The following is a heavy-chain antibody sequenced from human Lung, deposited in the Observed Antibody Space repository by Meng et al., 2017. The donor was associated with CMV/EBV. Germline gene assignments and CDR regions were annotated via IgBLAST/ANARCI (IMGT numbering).Heavy chain of an antibody. CDR2: IFSNDEK. Sequence: SGPTLVKPTETLTLTCTVSGFSLSNARMGVSWIRQPPGKALEWLAHIFSNDEKSYSTSLKSRLTISKDTSKSQVVLTMTNMDPVDTATYYCARMVVEGDCSSTSCPEYYFDYWGQRTLVTVSS. CDR3: ARMVVEGDCSSTSCPEYYFDY. CDR1: GFSLSNARMG. V-gene: IGHV2-26*01. J-gene: IGHJ4*02. D-gene: IGHD2-2*01.